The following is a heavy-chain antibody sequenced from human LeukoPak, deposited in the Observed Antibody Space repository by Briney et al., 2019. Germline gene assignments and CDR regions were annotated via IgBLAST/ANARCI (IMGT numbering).Heavy chain of an antibody. D-gene: IGHD3-10*01. CDR3: ARVGGSGSYSSGTNWFDP. Sequence: ASVKVSCKASGYTFTGYYMHWVRQAPGQGLEWMGWMNPNSGNTGYAQKFQGRVTMTRNTSISTAYMELSSLRSEDTAVYYCARVGGSGSYSSGTNWFDPWGQGTLVTVSS. V-gene: IGHV1-8*02. CDR2: MNPNSGNT. J-gene: IGHJ5*02. CDR1: GYTFTGYY.